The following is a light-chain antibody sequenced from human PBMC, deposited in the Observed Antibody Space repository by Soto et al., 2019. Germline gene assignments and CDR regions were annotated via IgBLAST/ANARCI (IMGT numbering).Light chain of an antibody. CDR2: DAS. V-gene: IGKV1-33*01. Sequence: DLPMTQSPSSLSASVGDRVTITCQASQDISNYLNWYQQKPGKAPKLLIYDASNLETGVPSRFSGSGSGTDFTFTISSLQPEDIATYYCQQYDNLPFFGQGTRLEIK. CDR1: QDISNY. CDR3: QQYDNLPF. J-gene: IGKJ5*01.